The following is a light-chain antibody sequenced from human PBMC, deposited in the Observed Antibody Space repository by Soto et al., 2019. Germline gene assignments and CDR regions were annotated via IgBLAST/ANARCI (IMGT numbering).Light chain of an antibody. J-gene: IGLJ1*01. CDR3: SSYTSSSTPYV. CDR1: SSDVGGYNY. CDR2: EVS. Sequence: QSVLTKPASVSGFPGQSITISCTGTSSDVGGYNYVSWYQQHPGKAPKLMIYEVSNRPSGVSNRFSGSKSGNTASLTISGLQAEDEADYYCSSYTSSSTPYVFGTGTKVTV. V-gene: IGLV2-14*01.